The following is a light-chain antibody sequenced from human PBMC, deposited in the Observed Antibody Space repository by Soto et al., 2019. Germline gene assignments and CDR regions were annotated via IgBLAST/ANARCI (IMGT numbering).Light chain of an antibody. Sequence: QSVLTQPPSASGTPGQRVTISCSGSISNVGSNFVFWYRQLPGTAPKLLIYRINLRPSGVPDRFSGSQSGTSASLAISGIRSEDEADYYCAAWDDSLSGVVFGGGTKVTVL. CDR3: AAWDDSLSGVV. CDR2: RIN. CDR1: ISNVGSNF. V-gene: IGLV1-47*01. J-gene: IGLJ2*01.